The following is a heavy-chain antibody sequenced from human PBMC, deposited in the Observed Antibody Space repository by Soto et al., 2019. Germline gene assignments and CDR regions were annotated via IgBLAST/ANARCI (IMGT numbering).Heavy chain of an antibody. Sequence: EVQLVESGGGLVQPGGSLRLSCTASGFTFSSYWMHWVRQVPGKGLVWVSRINSDGGDTIYADSVKGRFTISRDNAKNTLYLQMNSLRGEDTALYYCARGRRGFDYWGQGTLVTVSS. CDR2: INSDGGDT. J-gene: IGHJ4*02. CDR3: ARGRRGFDY. V-gene: IGHV3-74*01. CDR1: GFTFSSYW.